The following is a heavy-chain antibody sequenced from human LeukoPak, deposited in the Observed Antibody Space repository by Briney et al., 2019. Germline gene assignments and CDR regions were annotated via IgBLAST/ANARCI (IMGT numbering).Heavy chain of an antibody. J-gene: IGHJ5*02. CDR3: ARDQPLYYYGSGSFYWFDP. V-gene: IGHV4-4*07. CDR2: IYTSGST. CDR1: GGSISGYY. D-gene: IGHD3-10*01. Sequence: SDTLSLTCTVSGGSISGYYWNWIRQPAGRGLEWIGRIYTSGSTNYNPSLKSRVTMSVDTSKNQFSLKLSSVTAAETAVYYCARDQPLYYYGSGSFYWFDPWGQGILFTVSS.